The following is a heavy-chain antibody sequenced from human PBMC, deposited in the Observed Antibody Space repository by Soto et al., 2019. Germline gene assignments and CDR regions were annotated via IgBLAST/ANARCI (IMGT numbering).Heavy chain of an antibody. D-gene: IGHD3-16*01. Sequence: QVQLQESGPGLVKPSQTLSLTCTVSGGSINSGGYCWSWIRQHPGKGLDWIGCISYGGSTSYNPXTXGXXSISVYKSKNQFLLRLTSVAAADTAVYYCSRGILVWGQGALITVSS. CDR3: SRGILV. V-gene: IGHV4-31*01. CDR2: ISYGGST. J-gene: IGHJ4*02. CDR1: GGSINSGGYC.